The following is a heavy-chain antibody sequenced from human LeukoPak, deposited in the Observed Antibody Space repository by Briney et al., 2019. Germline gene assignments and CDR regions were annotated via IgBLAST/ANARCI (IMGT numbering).Heavy chain of an antibody. CDR2: IRYDGSNK. V-gene: IGHV3-30*02. CDR1: GFTFSSYG. Sequence: PGGSLRLSCAASGFTFSSYGMHWVRQAPRKGLEWVAFIRYDGSNKYYADSVKGRFTISRDNSKNTVHLQMNSLRAEDTAIYYCATEYYYDSSGYYPRNMGYWGQGTLVTVSS. J-gene: IGHJ4*02. CDR3: ATEYYYDSSGYYPRNMGY. D-gene: IGHD3-22*01.